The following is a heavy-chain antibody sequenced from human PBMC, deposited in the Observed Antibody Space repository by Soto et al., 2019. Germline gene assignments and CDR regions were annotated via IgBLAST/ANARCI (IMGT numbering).Heavy chain of an antibody. CDR1: GFSLSTPGVG. V-gene: IGHV2-5*02. D-gene: IGHD1-1*01. CDR3: VHRGEVSDNLYFDH. Sequence: QITLKDSGPSLVKPTQALTLTCTFSGFSLSTPGVGMGWVRQPPGKALEWLALIYSDGDKRYRPSLKSRLSISKDTSSDRVVLTLTDMDPVDTATYFCVHRGEVSDNLYFDHWGQGIPVTVSS. CDR2: IYSDGDK. J-gene: IGHJ4*02.